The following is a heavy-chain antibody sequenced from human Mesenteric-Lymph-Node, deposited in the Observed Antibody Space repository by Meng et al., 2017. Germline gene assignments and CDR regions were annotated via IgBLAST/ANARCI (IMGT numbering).Heavy chain of an antibody. V-gene: IGHV6-1*01. CDR3: AREGSGYGFDY. CDR1: GDSASSTGAA. D-gene: IGHD5-12*01. J-gene: IGHJ4*02. Sequence: QLQQSGPELVKPSQTLSLTCSISGDSASSTGAAWTWIRQSPSRGLEWLGRTYYRSKWYNDYAVSVKGRIAINPDTSKNQFFLQLNSVTPEDTAVYYCAREGSGYGFDYWGQGTLVTVSS. CDR2: TYYRSKWYN.